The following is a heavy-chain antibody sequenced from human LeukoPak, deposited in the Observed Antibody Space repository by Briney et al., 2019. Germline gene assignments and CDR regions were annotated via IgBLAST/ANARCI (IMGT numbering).Heavy chain of an antibody. D-gene: IGHD5-18*01. J-gene: IGHJ3*02. CDR3: ARHRIQLLPFDAFDI. Sequence: GESLKISCKGSGYSFTSYWIGWVRQMPGKGLEWIGIIYPGDSNTRYSPSFQGQVTISADKSISTAYLQWSSLKASDTAMYYCARHRIQLLPFDAFDIWGQGTMVTVSS. CDR2: IYPGDSNT. V-gene: IGHV5-51*01. CDR1: GYSFTSYW.